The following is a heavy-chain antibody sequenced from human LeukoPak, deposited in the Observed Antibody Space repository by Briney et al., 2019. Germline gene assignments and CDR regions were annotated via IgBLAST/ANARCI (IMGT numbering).Heavy chain of an antibody. V-gene: IGHV3-23*01. Sequence: GGSLRLSCAASGFTFSSYAMSWVRQAPGKGLEWVSAISGSGGSIYYADSVKGRFTISRDNSKNTLYLQMNSLRAEDTAVYYCAKSQDFWSGYPTYDYWGQGTLVTVSS. CDR1: GFTFSSYA. D-gene: IGHD3-3*01. CDR2: ISGSGGSI. J-gene: IGHJ4*02. CDR3: AKSQDFWSGYPTYDY.